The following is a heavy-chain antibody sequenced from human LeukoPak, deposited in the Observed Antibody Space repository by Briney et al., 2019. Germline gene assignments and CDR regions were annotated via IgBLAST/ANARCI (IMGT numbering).Heavy chain of an antibody. CDR1: GGSISNNY. Sequence: NPSETLSLTCSVSGGSISNNYWSWIRQSPEKGLGWIGYIHSSGSTDYNPSFKSRVVVSVDTSKNQFSLKLYSVTAADTAVYYCARHGLKLVGASTIYFDNWGQGTLVTVSS. V-gene: IGHV4-59*08. CDR2: IHSSGST. CDR3: ARHGLKLVGASTIYFDN. D-gene: IGHD1-26*01. J-gene: IGHJ4*02.